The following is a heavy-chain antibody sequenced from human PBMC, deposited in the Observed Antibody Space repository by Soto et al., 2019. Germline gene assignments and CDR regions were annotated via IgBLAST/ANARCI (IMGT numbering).Heavy chain of an antibody. CDR3: AGEYVPAKAQKKGGSFDL. Sequence: QIPLVQSGAEVKKPGASVTVSCKSSGYTFTRYDINWVRQATGQGLEWMGWMNPDNGNTGYAQKFQGRVTMTRDTAVTKRYRDRSSLTYDDLAVNYRAGEYVPAKAQKKGGSFDLWGRGTLVTVS. J-gene: IGHJ2*01. CDR2: MNPDNGNT. CDR1: GYTFTRYD. V-gene: IGHV1-8*01. D-gene: IGHD2-21*02.